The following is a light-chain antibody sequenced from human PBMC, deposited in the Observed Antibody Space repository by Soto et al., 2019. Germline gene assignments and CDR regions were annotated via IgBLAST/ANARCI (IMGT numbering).Light chain of an antibody. CDR3: QHYNEWPPWT. Sequence: EIVLTQSPATLSLSPGERATLSWRASQSVSRNLSWYQQKPGQAPRLLIFDASTRGTGIPARFSGSGCGTEFTLIISSLQSEDFAVYYCQHYNEWPPWTFGQGTKVDIK. CDR2: DAS. J-gene: IGKJ1*01. CDR1: QSVSRN. V-gene: IGKV3-15*01.